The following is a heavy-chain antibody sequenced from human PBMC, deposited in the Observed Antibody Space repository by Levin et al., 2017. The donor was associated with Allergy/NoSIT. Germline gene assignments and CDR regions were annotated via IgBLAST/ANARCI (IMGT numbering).Heavy chain of an antibody. V-gene: IGHV4-31*02. J-gene: IGHJ3*02. CDR3: ARDSWGGVIKGAFDI. D-gene: IGHD3-16*01. CDR1: GGSISSGGYY. Sequence: SETLSLTCTVSGGSISSGGYYWSWIRQHPGKGLEWIGYIYYSGSTYYNPSLKSRVTISVDTSKNQFSLKLSSVTAADTAVYYCARDSWGGVIKGAFDIWGQGTMVTVSS. CDR2: IYYSGST.